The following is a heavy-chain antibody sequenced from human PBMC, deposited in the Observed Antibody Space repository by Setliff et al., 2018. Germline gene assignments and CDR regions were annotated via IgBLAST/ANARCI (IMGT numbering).Heavy chain of an antibody. Sequence: GGSLRLSCAASGFNFMNYGMNWVRQAPGEGLEWVSYISSISSSTIYYADSVKGRFTVSRDNAKNSLYLQMNSLRGDDTAVYHCARDLVGATADFWGRGTLVTVSS. CDR2: ISSISSSTI. J-gene: IGHJ4*02. CDR1: GFNFMNYG. V-gene: IGHV3-48*01. CDR3: ARDLVGATADF. D-gene: IGHD1-26*01.